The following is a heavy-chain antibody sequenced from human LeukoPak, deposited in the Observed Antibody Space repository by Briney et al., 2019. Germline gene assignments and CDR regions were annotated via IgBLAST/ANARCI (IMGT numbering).Heavy chain of an antibody. CDR3: AKPPPRSGSYSPGVY. CDR1: GFAFSSYA. Sequence: GGSLRLSCAATGFAFSSYAMSWVRQAPGKGLEWVSAISGSGGSTYYADSVKGRFTISRDNSKNTLYLQMNSLRAEDTAVYYCAKPPPRSGSYSPGVYWGQGTLVTVSS. D-gene: IGHD1-26*01. J-gene: IGHJ4*02. CDR2: ISGSGGST. V-gene: IGHV3-23*01.